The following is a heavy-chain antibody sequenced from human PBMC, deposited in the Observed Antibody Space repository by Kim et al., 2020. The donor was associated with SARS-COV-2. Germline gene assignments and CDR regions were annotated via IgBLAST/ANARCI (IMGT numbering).Heavy chain of an antibody. J-gene: IGHJ1*01. CDR1: GYSISSGYY. CDR3: ANRIAAARGYFQH. Sequence: SETLSLTCTVSGYSISSGYYWGWIRQPPGKGLEWIGSIYHSGSTYYNPSLKSRVTISVDTSKNQFSLKLSSVTAADTAVYYCANRIAAARGYFQHWGQGT. V-gene: IGHV4-38-2*02. CDR2: IYHSGST. D-gene: IGHD6-13*01.